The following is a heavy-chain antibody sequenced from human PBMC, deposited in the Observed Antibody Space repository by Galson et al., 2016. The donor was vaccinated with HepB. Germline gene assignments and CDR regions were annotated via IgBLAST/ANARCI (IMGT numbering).Heavy chain of an antibody. CDR3: VEQRKGAPYGMDV. CDR1: GDSVSSNSAA. Sequence: CAISGDSVSSNSAAWNWISQSPSRGLEWLGRTYYRSKWYNDYAVSVKSRIIVNPDPSKNQFSLQMNSVTPEDTAVYYCVEQRKGAPYGMDVWGQGTTVTVTS. CDR2: TYYRSKWYN. D-gene: IGHD1/OR15-1a*01. J-gene: IGHJ6*02. V-gene: IGHV6-1*01.